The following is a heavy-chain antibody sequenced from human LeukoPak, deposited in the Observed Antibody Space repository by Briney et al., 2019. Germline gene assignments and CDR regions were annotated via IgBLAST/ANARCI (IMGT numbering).Heavy chain of an antibody. Sequence: GGSLRLSCAASGFTFSDYYMSWIRQAPGKGLEWVSYISNSGSTTHYADSVKGRFTISRDNTKNSLYLQMNRLRVEDTAVYYCARVFTIEAAGTVDYWGQGTLVTVSS. CDR1: GFTFSDYY. CDR2: ISNSGSTT. V-gene: IGHV3-11*01. D-gene: IGHD6-13*01. J-gene: IGHJ4*02. CDR3: ARVFTIEAAGTVDY.